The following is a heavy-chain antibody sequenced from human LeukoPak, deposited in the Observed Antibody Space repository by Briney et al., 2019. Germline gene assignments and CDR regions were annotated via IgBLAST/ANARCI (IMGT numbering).Heavy chain of an antibody. CDR1: GFTFSSYA. V-gene: IGHV3-23*01. D-gene: IGHD6-19*01. CDR2: ISGSGGST. Sequence: GGSLRLSCAASGFTFSSYAMSWVRQAPGKGLEWVSAISGSGGSTYYADSVKGRFTISRDNSKNTLYLQMNSLRAEDTAVYYCAKAAGIAVAGAFSPFDYWGQGTLVTVSS. J-gene: IGHJ4*02. CDR3: AKAAGIAVAGAFSPFDY.